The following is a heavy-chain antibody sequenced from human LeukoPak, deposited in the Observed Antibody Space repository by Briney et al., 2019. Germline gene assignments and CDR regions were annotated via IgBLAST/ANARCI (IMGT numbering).Heavy chain of an antibody. Sequence: GGSLRLSCAASGLTVSSSYMNWVRQAPGKGMEWVSLIYSGGGTYYADSVKGRFTISRDNSKNTLYLQMNSLRAEDTAVYYCARNYYDSSAYYYFDYWGQGTLVTVSS. CDR3: ARNYYDSSAYYYFDY. CDR2: IYSGGGT. CDR1: GLTVSSSY. J-gene: IGHJ4*02. D-gene: IGHD3-22*01. V-gene: IGHV3-66*01.